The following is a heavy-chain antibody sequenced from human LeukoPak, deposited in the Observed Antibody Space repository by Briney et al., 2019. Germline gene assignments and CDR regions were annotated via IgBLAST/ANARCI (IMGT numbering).Heavy chain of an antibody. CDR3: ARGSQYYYHMDV. CDR1: GYTFTSYD. CDR2: MNPNSGNT. Sequence: ASVKASCKASGYTFTSYDINWVRQATGQGLEWMGWMNPNSGNTGYAQKFQGRVTMTRNTSISTAYMELSSLRSEDTAVYYCARGSQYYYHMDVWGKGTTVTVSS. J-gene: IGHJ6*03. V-gene: IGHV1-8*01.